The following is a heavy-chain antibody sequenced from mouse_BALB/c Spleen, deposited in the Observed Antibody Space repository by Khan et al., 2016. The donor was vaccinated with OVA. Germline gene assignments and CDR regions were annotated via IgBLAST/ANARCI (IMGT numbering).Heavy chain of an antibody. Sequence: VQLQQPGAELVKPGASVKLSCTASGFNIKDTYMHWVKQRPEQGLEWIGRIDPANGNTKYDPKFQGKATITADTSSNTAYLQLSSLTSEDTAVDSCARDYWDVFAYWGRGTLVTVSA. D-gene: IGHD4-1*01. V-gene: IGHV14-3*02. J-gene: IGHJ3*01. CDR2: IDPANGNT. CDR3: ARDYWDVFAY. CDR1: GFNIKDTY.